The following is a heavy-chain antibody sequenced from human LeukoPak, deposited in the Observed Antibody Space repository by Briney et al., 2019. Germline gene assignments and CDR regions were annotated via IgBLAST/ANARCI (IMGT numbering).Heavy chain of an antibody. D-gene: IGHD5-18*01. CDR2: ISGSGGST. V-gene: IGHV3-23*01. CDR3: AKDLEGRYSYGYRAIDY. CDR1: GFTFSSYA. Sequence: GGSLRLSCAASGFTFSSYAMSWVRQAPGKGLEWVSAISGSGGSTYYADSVKGRFTISRDNSKNTLYLQMNSLRAEDTAVYYCAKDLEGRYSYGYRAIDYWGQGTLVTVSS. J-gene: IGHJ4*02.